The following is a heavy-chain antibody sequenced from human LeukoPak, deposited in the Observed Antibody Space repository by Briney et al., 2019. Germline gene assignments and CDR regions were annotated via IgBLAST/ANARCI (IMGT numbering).Heavy chain of an antibody. D-gene: IGHD1-26*01. J-gene: IGHJ6*03. CDR3: AKGPNIYSGSYHAGDCYMDV. V-gene: IGHV3-7*01. CDR1: GDTFSIYW. CDR2: IKRDGMEK. Sequence: GGSLRLSCAASGDTFSIYWVGWVRQAPGKGREWVANIKRDGMEKYYVDSVKGRFTISRDNAKNTLYMPMYSLRADDTAVYYCAKGPNIYSGSYHAGDCYMDVWGKGTTVTVSS.